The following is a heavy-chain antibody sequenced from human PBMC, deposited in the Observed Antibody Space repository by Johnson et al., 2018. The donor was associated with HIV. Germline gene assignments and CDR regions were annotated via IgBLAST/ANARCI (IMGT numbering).Heavy chain of an antibody. V-gene: IGHV3-30-3*01. D-gene: IGHD1-26*01. CDR2: ISYDGSNK. J-gene: IGHJ3*02. CDR3: ARGCWSRSGSPCYDPFDI. CDR1: GFTFSTYA. Sequence: VQLVESGGGVVQPGRSLILSCAASGFTFSTYALHWVRQAPGKGLEWVAFISYDGSNKYYADSVKGRFTISRDNSKNTLYLQMNSLRAEDTAVYYCARGCWSRSGSPCYDPFDIWGQGTMVTVSS.